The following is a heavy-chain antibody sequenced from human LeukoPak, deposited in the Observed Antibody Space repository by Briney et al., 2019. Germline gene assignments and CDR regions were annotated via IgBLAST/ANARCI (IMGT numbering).Heavy chain of an antibody. V-gene: IGHV3-23*01. J-gene: IGHJ5*02. CDR3: AKCSTSAYTTGWCNWIDP. CDR2: TVSRGTT. Sequence: GGSLRLSCVASGFTFTSDAMNWVRQAPGKVLEWVSSTVSRGTTQYADSVKGRFTVSRDTSKNTLYLQMNSLRADDTAVYYCAKCSTSAYTTGWCNWIDPWGQGTLVTVSS. D-gene: IGHD6-19*01. CDR1: GFTFTSDA.